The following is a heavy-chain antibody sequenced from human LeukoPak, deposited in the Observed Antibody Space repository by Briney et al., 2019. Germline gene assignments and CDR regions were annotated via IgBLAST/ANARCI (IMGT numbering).Heavy chain of an antibody. CDR2: IKQDGSEK. D-gene: IGHD3-3*01. Sequence: GGSLRLSCAASGFTFSSYWMSWVRQAPGKGLEWVANIKQDGSEKYYVDSVKGRFTISRDNAKNSLYLQMNSLRAEDTAVYYCARASRIYDFWSGYYHFDYWGQGTLVTGSS. V-gene: IGHV3-7*01. J-gene: IGHJ4*02. CDR3: ARASRIYDFWSGYYHFDY. CDR1: GFTFSSYW.